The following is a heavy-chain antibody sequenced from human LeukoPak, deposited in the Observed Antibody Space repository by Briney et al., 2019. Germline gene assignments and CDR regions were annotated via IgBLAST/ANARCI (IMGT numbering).Heavy chain of an antibody. CDR2: ISAENGNT. Sequence: GASVKVSCKASGYTFINYGISWVRQAPGQGLEWMGWISAENGNTGYVENLQGRVTMTTVTSSSTVYMELRSLRSDDTAVYYCARVEYCGGDCPRGDFDYWGQGTLVTVSS. CDR1: GYTFINYG. J-gene: IGHJ4*02. CDR3: ARVEYCGGDCPRGDFDY. D-gene: IGHD2-21*01. V-gene: IGHV1-18*01.